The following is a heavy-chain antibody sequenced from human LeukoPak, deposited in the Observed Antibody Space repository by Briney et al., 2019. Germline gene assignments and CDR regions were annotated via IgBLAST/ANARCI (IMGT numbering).Heavy chain of an antibody. CDR3: ARDADSGSYYRAFDI. CDR1: GGSISSYY. CDR2: IYYSGST. Sequence: PSETLSLTCTVSGGSISSYYWSWIRQPPGKGLEWIGYIYYSGSTSYNPSLKSRVTISVDKSKNQFSLKLSSVTAADTAVYYCARDADSGSYYRAFDIWGQGTVVTVSS. D-gene: IGHD1-26*01. V-gene: IGHV4-59*12. J-gene: IGHJ3*02.